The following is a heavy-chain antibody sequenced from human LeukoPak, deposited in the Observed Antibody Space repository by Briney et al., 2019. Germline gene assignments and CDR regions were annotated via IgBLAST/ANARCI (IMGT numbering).Heavy chain of an antibody. CDR3: ARGRIAAAGRNWFDP. D-gene: IGHD6-13*01. V-gene: IGHV4-34*01. J-gene: IGHJ5*02. CDR1: GGSFSGYY. Sequence: SETLSLTCAVYGGSFSGYYWSWIRQPPGKGLGWIGEINHSGSTNYNPSLRSRVTISVDTSKNQFSLKLSSVTAADTAVYYCARGRIAAAGRNWFDPWGQGTLVTVSS. CDR2: INHSGST.